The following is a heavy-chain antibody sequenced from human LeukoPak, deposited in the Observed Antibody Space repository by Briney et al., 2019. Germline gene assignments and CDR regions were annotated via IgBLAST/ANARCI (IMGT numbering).Heavy chain of an antibody. D-gene: IGHD1-7*01. CDR2: IYYSGST. V-gene: IGHV4-39*01. CDR1: GGSISSSSYY. CDR3: ARMGNYPWYFDY. J-gene: IGHJ4*02. Sequence: KASETLSLTCTVSGGSISSSSYYWGWIRQPPGKGLEWIGSIYYSGSTCYNPSLKSRVTISVDTSKNQFSLKLSSVTAADTAVYYCARMGNYPWYFDYWGQGTLVTVSS.